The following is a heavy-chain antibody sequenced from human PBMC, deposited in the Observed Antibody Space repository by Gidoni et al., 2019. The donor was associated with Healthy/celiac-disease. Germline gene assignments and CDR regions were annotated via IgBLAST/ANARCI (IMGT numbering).Heavy chain of an antibody. J-gene: IGHJ4*02. CDR2: ISGSGGST. CDR3: AKRGRYSSSWYYYFDY. D-gene: IGHD6-13*01. CDR1: PFTFSLSE. V-gene: IGHV3-23*01. Sequence: VQLLESGGGVVQPGGSLRLSCAASPFTFSLSERSWVRQAPGQGREWVSGISGSGGSTYYADSVKGRFTISRDNSKNTLYLQMNSLRAEDTAVYYCAKRGRYSSSWYYYFDYWGQGTLVTVSS.